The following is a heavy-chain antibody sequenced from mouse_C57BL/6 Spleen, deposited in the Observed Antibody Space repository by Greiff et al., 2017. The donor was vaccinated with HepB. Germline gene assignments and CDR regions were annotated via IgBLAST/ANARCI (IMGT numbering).Heavy chain of an antibody. CDR1: GYTFTDYN. D-gene: IGHD2-3*01. J-gene: IGHJ3*01. CDR2: INPNNGGT. CDR3: ARSHDGYYPSWFAY. Sequence: VQLQQSGPELVKPGASVKMSCKASGYTFTDYNMHWVKQSHGKSLEWIGYINPNNGGTSYNQKFKGKATLTVNKSSSTAYMELRSLTSEDSAVYYCARSHDGYYPSWFAYWGQGTLVTVSA. V-gene: IGHV1-22*01.